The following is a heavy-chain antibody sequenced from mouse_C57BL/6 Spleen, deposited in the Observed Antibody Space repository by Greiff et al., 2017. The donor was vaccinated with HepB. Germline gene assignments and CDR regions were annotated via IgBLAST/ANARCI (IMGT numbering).Heavy chain of an antibody. CDR1: GYTFTDYY. D-gene: IGHD2-4*01. Sequence: QVQLKESGAELVRPGASVKLSCKASGYTFTDYYINWVKQRPGQGLEWIARIYPGSGNTYYNEKFKGKATLTAEKSSSTAYMQLSSLTSEDSAVYFCARIYYDYDDAMDYWGQGTSVTVSS. J-gene: IGHJ4*01. CDR2: IYPGSGNT. V-gene: IGHV1-76*01. CDR3: ARIYYDYDDAMDY.